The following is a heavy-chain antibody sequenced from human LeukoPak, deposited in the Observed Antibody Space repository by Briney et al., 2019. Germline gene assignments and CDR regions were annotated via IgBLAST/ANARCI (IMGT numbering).Heavy chain of an antibody. CDR3: VRESIRGTRDFDY. CDR2: ISNSGGTI. J-gene: IGHJ4*02. Sequence: GGSLRLSCAASGFTFSVYAMSWVRLAPGKGLEWVSYISNSGGTIYYSNSVKGRFTISRDNAKNSLYLQMNNLRAEDTAVYYCVRESIRGTRDFDYWGQGTLVTVSS. V-gene: IGHV3-48*03. CDR1: GFTFSVYA. D-gene: IGHD2-21*01.